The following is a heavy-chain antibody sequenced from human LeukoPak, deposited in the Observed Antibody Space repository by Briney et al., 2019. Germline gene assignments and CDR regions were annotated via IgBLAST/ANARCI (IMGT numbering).Heavy chain of an antibody. J-gene: IGHJ4*02. Sequence: PSETLSLTCSVSGGSISSHYWSWIRQPPGKGLEWIGYIYYTGSTNYNPSLRGRVTMFVDMSKNQFSLRLSSVTAADTAVYYCARHRAYSSSSPFDYWGQGTLVTVSS. CDR1: GGSISSHY. D-gene: IGHD6-6*01. V-gene: IGHV4-59*08. CDR3: ARHRAYSSSSPFDY. CDR2: IYYTGST.